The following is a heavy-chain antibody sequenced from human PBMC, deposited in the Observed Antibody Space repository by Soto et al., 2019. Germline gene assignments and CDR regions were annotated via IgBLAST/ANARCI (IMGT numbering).Heavy chain of an antibody. Sequence: QVQLVQSGSEVKKPGASVKVSCKASGYTFATYGITWVRQAPGQGLEWVAWISVYSGNTKYAQKLQGRVTLTTDTFTRTADMELRSLRSDDTAVYYCARARAEYSSSFSYYFDSWGQGTLVTVSS. V-gene: IGHV1-18*01. CDR1: GYTFATYG. J-gene: IGHJ4*02. D-gene: IGHD6-6*01. CDR2: ISVYSGNT. CDR3: ARARAEYSSSFSYYFDS.